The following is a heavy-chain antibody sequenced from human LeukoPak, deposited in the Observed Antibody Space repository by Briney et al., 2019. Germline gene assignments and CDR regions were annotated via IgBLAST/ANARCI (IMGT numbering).Heavy chain of an antibody. J-gene: IGHJ4*02. CDR3: ARVGHLNRTNSFEY. CDR1: GGSFSGYY. Sequence: SETLSLTCAVYGGSFSGYYSSWIRQPPGKGLEWIGEINHSGSTNYNPSLKSRVTISVDTSKNQFSLKLSSVTAADTAVYYCARVGHLNRTNSFEYWSQGTLVTVSS. CDR2: INHSGST. V-gene: IGHV4-34*01. D-gene: IGHD1-1*01.